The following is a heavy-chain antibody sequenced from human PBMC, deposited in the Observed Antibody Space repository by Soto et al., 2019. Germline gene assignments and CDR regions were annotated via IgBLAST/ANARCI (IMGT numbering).Heavy chain of an antibody. CDR2: IIPIFGTA. J-gene: IGHJ6*02. D-gene: IGHD3-3*01. CDR3: ARGRIPIFGVVIIFDYYYGMDV. Sequence: SVKVSCKXSGGTFSSYAISWVRQAPGQGLEWMGGIIPIFGTANYAQKFQGRVTITADKSTSTAYMELSSLRSEDTAVYYCARGRIPIFGVVIIFDYYYGMDVWGQGTTVTVSS. CDR1: GGTFSSYA. V-gene: IGHV1-69*06.